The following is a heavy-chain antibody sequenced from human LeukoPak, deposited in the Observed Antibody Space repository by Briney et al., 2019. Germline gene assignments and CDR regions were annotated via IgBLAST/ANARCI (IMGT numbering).Heavy chain of an antibody. Sequence: PGGSLRLSCAASGFTFSSYAMSWVRQAPGKGLEWVSAISGSGGSTYYADSVKGRFTISRDNAKNSLYLQMNSLRAEDTAVYYCARERQNKDFWSGGDYWGQGTLVTVSS. J-gene: IGHJ4*02. D-gene: IGHD3-3*01. V-gene: IGHV3-23*01. CDR1: GFTFSSYA. CDR2: ISGSGGST. CDR3: ARERQNKDFWSGGDY.